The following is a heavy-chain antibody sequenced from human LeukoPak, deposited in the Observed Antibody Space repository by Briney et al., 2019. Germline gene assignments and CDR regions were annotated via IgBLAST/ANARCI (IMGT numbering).Heavy chain of an antibody. CDR3: AKDYSDSRVGDVFFEY. Sequence: PGGSLRLSCAASGLTFSNYAMSWFRQAPGQGLGWDSGITSGFTPRYADSVKGRFTISRDNSKNTFHLQMNSLRAEATAVAYCAKDYSDSRVGDVFFEYWGQGTLVTVSS. V-gene: IGHV3-23*01. CDR2: ITSGFTP. J-gene: IGHJ4*02. CDR1: GLTFSNYA. D-gene: IGHD1-26*01.